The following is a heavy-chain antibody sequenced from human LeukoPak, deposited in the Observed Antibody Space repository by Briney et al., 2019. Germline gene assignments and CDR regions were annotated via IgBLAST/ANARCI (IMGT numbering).Heavy chain of an antibody. CDR3: ARLGVAGTTFDY. J-gene: IGHJ4*02. CDR1: GGSISSYY. D-gene: IGHD6-19*01. CDR2: IYYSGST. V-gene: IGHV4-59*08. Sequence: PSETLSLTCTVSGGSISSYYWSWIRQPPGKGLECIGYIYYSGSTNYNPSLKSRVTISVDTSKNQCSLKLSSVTAADTAVYYCARLGVAGTTFDYWGQGTLVTVSS.